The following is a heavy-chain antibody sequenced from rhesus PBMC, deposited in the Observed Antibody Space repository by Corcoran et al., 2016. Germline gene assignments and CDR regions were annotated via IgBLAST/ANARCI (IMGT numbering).Heavy chain of an antibody. CDR3: ARFSRGYYDSGYYTPYY. CDR1: GGSISGYY. D-gene: IGHD3-28*01. J-gene: IGHJ4*01. V-gene: IGHV4-143*01. CDR2: IYSSSGNT. Sequence: QVQLQESGPGVVKPSETLSLTCTVSGGSISGYYWSWIRQPPGKGLEWIGGIYSSSGNTYYNPSLKSRVTISKDTSKNQFALKLSSVTAADTAVYYCARFSRGYYDSGYYTPYYWGQGVLVTVSS.